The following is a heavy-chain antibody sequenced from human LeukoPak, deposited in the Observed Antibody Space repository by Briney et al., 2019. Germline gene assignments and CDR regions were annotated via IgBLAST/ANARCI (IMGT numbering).Heavy chain of an antibody. CDR1: GYTFTGYY. D-gene: IGHD2-2*02. CDR3: ARGDCSSTSCYTVDV. Sequence: ASVKVSCKASGYTFTGYYMHWVRQAPGQGLEWMGWINPNSGGTNYAQKFQGRVTMTTDTSTSTAYMELRSLRSDDTAVYYCARGDCSSTSCYTVDVWGKGTTVTVSS. V-gene: IGHV1-2*02. CDR2: INPNSGGT. J-gene: IGHJ6*04.